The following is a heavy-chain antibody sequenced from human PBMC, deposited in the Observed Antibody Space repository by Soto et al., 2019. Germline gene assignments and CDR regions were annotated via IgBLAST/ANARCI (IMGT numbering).Heavy chain of an antibody. V-gene: IGHV5-10-1*01. CDR2: IDPSDSYT. CDR3: ATVDSLRYFDWPKYTLAYYGMDV. J-gene: IGHJ6*02. CDR1: GYSFTSYW. Sequence: GESLKISCKGSGYSFTSYWINWVRQMPGKGLEWMGRIDPSDSYTNYSPSFQGHVTISADKSISTAYLQWSSLKASDTAMYYCATVDSLRYFDWPKYTLAYYGMDVWGQGTTVTVSS. D-gene: IGHD3-9*01.